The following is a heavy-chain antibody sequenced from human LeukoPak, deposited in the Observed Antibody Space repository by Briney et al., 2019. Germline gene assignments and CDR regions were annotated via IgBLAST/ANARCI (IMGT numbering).Heavy chain of an antibody. CDR1: GGTFSSYA. D-gene: IGHD2-8*01. V-gene: IGHV1-69*05. Sequence: SVKVSCKAPGGTFSSYAISWVRQAPGQGFEWMGRIIPIFGTANYAQKFQGRVTITTDDSTSTAYVEQSSLRSDDTAVYYCARDGRRGYFTRFDPWGQGTLVTVSS. J-gene: IGHJ5*02. CDR3: ARDGRRGYFTRFDP. CDR2: IIPIFGTA.